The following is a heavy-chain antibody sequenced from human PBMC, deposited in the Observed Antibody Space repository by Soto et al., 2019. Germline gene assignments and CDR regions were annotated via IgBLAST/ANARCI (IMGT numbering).Heavy chain of an antibody. CDR2: IYYSGST. V-gene: IGHV4-31*03. CDR1: GGSISSGGYY. Sequence: SETLSLTCTVSGGSISSGGYYWSWIRQHPGKGLEWIGYIYYSGSTYFNPSLKSRLTISVDTSKNQFSLQLSSATAADTAVYYCARAGHSSSSEGANWFDPWGQGTLVTVSS. J-gene: IGHJ5*02. D-gene: IGHD6-6*01. CDR3: ARAGHSSSSEGANWFDP.